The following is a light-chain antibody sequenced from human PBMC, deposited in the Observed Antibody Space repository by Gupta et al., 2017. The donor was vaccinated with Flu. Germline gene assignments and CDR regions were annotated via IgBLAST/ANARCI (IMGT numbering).Light chain of an antibody. J-gene: IGKJ1*01. Sequence: DIQMTQSPSTLSASIGDRVTITCRASQSITSWLAWFQQKPGKAPKLLIYKASNLESGVPSRFSGSGSETEFTLTISSLQPDDFATYYCQQYNDYPWTFGQGTQVEIK. CDR2: KAS. CDR3: QQYNDYPWT. CDR1: QSITSW. V-gene: IGKV1-5*03.